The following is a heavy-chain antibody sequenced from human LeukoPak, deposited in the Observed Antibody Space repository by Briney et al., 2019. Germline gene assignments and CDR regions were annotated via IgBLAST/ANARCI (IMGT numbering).Heavy chain of an antibody. J-gene: IGHJ4*02. CDR2: IIPIFGAA. D-gene: IGHD3-22*01. CDR1: GCTFSSYA. Sequence: SVKVSCKASGCTFSSYAISWVRQAPGQGLEGMGGIIPIFGAANYAQKFQGRVTITADKSTSTAYMELSSLRSEDTAVYYCARRSFSARDSSGCSFDYWGQGTLVTASS. V-gene: IGHV1-69*06. CDR3: ARRSFSARDSSGCSFDY.